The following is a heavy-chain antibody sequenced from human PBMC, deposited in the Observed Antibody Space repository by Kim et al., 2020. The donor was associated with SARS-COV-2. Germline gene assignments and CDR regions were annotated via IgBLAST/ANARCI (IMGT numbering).Heavy chain of an antibody. Sequence: GGSLRLSCAASGFTFSSYAMHWVRQAPGKGLEWVAVISYDGSNKYYADSVKGRFTISRDNSKNTLYLQMNSLRAEDTAVYYCARGGRYCSGGSCYVQLDYWGQGTLVTVSS. V-gene: IGHV3-30*04. D-gene: IGHD2-15*01. CDR1: GFTFSSYA. CDR3: ARGGRYCSGGSCYVQLDY. CDR2: ISYDGSNK. J-gene: IGHJ4*02.